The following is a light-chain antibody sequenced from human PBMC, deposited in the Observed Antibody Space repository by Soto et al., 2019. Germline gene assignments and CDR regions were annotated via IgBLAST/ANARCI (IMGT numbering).Light chain of an antibody. CDR1: QSISTY. CDR2: AAS. Sequence: DIQMTQSPSSLSASVADRVTSTVRASQSISTYLNWYQQKSGKAPNLLIFAASTLQSGVPSRFSGSGSGTDFTLTITNLQPEDSAVYYCQQVKGFPLTFGGGTKVDIK. V-gene: IGKV1-39*01. J-gene: IGKJ4*01. CDR3: QQVKGFPLT.